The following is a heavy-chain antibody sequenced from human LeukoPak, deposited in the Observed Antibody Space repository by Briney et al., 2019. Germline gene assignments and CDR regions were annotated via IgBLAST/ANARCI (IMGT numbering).Heavy chain of an antibody. V-gene: IGHV3-23*01. CDR3: ARRDYYYDSSGQYYFDY. CDR2: ISGSGGST. D-gene: IGHD3-22*01. J-gene: IGHJ4*02. Sequence: GGSLRLSCAASGFTFSSYAMSWVRQAPGKGLEWVSAISGSGGSTYYADSVKGRFTISRDNSKNTLYLQVNSLRAEDTAVYYCARRDYYYDSSGQYYFDYWGQGTLVTVSS. CDR1: GFTFSSYA.